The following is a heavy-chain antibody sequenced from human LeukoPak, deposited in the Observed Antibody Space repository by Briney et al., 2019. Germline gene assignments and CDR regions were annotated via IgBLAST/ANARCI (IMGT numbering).Heavy chain of an antibody. CDR1: GFSFPTFW. CDR3: ARVEWELLHYFDY. D-gene: IGHD1-26*01. Sequence: QTGGSLRLSCAASGFSFPTFWMNWVRQAPGKGLEWVANIKQDGSEKYYVDSVKGRFTISRDNAKNSLYLQMNSLRAEDTAVYYCARVEWELLHYFDYWGQGTLVTVSS. CDR2: IKQDGSEK. V-gene: IGHV3-7*01. J-gene: IGHJ4*02.